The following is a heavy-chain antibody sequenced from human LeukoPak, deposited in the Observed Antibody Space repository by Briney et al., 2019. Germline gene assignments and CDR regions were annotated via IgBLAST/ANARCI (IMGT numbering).Heavy chain of an antibody. CDR1: GASLSVSGRN. D-gene: IGHD3/OR15-3a*01. CDR2: IYYSGST. J-gene: IGHJ5*02. Sequence: PSETLSLTCTDSGASLSVSGRNWGWVRQPPGKGLEWIASIYYSGSTYYSPSLESRVTMSVDTYKNLSSLKLSSLTATDTAVYSCWSGHGNAFDPWGQGTLVTVSP. V-gene: IGHV4-39*01. CDR3: WSGHGNAFDP.